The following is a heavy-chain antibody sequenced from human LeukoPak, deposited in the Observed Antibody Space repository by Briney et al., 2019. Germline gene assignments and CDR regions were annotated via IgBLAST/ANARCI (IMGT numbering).Heavy chain of an antibody. J-gene: IGHJ4*02. CDR1: GFTFSSYW. CDR2: IKNDGSEE. D-gene: IGHD3-10*01. CDR3: ARAIRGSAVDTGDR. Sequence: PGGSLRLSCAASGFTFSSYWMRWVRRAPGKGLEGVANIKNDGSEEYYVDSVKGRFTISRDNAKNSLFLQMNSLTVEDTAVYYCARAIRGSAVDTGDRWGQGTLVTVSS. V-gene: IGHV3-7*01.